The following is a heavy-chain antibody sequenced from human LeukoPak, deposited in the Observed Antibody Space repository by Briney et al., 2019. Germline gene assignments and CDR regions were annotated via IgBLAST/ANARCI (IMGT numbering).Heavy chain of an antibody. CDR1: GYTLSDYY. J-gene: IGHJ4*02. V-gene: IGHV1-2*06. Sequence: ASVTISCKTSGYTLSDYYMHWVRQAPGQGVEWLGRIRGDTGDTDSPQKFQGRVTMTRDTSTNTAYLELSRLKYDDTAMYFCARVRGNSCDYWGQGTLVTVSS. CDR3: ARVRGNSCDY. D-gene: IGHD6-13*01. CDR2: IRGDTGDT.